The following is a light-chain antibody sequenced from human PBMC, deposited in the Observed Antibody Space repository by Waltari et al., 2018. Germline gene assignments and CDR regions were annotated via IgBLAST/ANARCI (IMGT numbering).Light chain of an antibody. CDR1: QRLENTDGNTY. Sequence: DVVLTQSPLFMPFTLGQPASISCRSTQRLENTDGNTYLDWFLQRPGQSPRRLIYKVSERDSGVPDRFSGIGSGSNFTLKISRVEAEDVGVYYCLQAPITFGPGTRVDIK. V-gene: IGKV2-30*01. CDR2: KVS. CDR3: LQAPIT. J-gene: IGKJ3*01.